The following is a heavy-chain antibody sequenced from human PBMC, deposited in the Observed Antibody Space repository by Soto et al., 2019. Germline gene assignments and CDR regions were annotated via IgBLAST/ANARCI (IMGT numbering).Heavy chain of an antibody. V-gene: IGHV3-23*01. CDR3: ARIDKFNSQSSGWANRFDY. J-gene: IGHJ4*02. D-gene: IGHD6-19*01. CDR1: GFTFTNYA. CDR2: ITPTGAT. Sequence: EMQLLESGGGLVQPGGSLRLFCAASGFTFTNYAMTWVRQAPGKGLEWVSTITPTGATFYGDTVKGRFTISRDNSRSTVFLQMNSLRAEDTAMYYCARIDKFNSQSSGWANRFDYWGQGTLVTVSS.